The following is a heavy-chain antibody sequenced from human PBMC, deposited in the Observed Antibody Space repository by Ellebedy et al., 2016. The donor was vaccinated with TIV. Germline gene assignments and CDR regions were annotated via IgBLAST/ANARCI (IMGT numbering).Heavy chain of an antibody. J-gene: IGHJ4*01. Sequence: GESLKISXEGSGFTCSTYWLSWVRQTPGKGLEWVANINEDGGEKHYVDSVKGRITISRDNAKNSLFLEMNSLRVEDTAVYHCARGRSHAYWGHGNLASVSS. CDR1: GFTCSTYW. V-gene: IGHV3-7*04. CDR2: INEDGGEK. CDR3: ARGRSHAY.